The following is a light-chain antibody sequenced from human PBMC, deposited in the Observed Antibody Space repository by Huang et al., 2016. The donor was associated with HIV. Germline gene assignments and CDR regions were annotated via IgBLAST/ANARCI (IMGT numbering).Light chain of an antibody. Sequence: EIVLTQSPDTLSLSPGQRATLSCRASQILNKFLNWYQHKPGQDPRLLFFVASNRAAGIPARFNGSGSGTDFTLTITSLKPEDFAIYYCQQRSNSLTFGGGTKVEIK. CDR1: QILNKF. CDR3: QQRSNSLT. CDR2: VAS. V-gene: IGKV3-11*01. J-gene: IGKJ4*01.